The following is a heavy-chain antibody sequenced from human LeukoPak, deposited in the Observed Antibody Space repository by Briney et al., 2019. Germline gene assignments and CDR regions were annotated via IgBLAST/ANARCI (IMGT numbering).Heavy chain of an antibody. CDR3: TRHGRYCTNGVCLTSDY. V-gene: IGHV3-73*01. Sequence: PGGPLRLSCAASGFTFDDYGMSWVRQASGKGLDWVGRIRSKSNSYATAYAASVKGRFTISRDDSKNTAYLRMNSLKTEDTAVHYCTRHGRYCTNGVCLTSDYWGQGTLVTVSS. J-gene: IGHJ4*02. CDR1: GFTFDDYG. D-gene: IGHD2-8*01. CDR2: IRSKSNSYAT.